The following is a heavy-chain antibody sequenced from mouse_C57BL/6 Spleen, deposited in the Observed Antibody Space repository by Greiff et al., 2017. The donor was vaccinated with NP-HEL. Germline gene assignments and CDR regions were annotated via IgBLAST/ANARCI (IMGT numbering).Heavy chain of an antibody. D-gene: IGHD2-4*01. CDR2: IYPYNGVS. CDR3: ARWNYETTWYAMDY. V-gene: IGHV1-31*01. CDR1: GYSFTGYY. Sequence: EVKLVESGPELVKPGASVKISCKASGYSFTGYYMHWVKQSHGNILDWIGYIYPYNGVSSYNQKFKGKATLTVDKSSSTAYMELRILTSEDAAVYYCARWNYETTWYAMDYWGQGTSVTVSS. J-gene: IGHJ4*01.